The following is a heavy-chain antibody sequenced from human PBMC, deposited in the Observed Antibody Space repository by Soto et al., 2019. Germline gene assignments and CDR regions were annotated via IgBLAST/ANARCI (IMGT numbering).Heavy chain of an antibody. Sequence: ASVKVSCKTSGYPFTGYYMHWVRQAPGQGLEWMGWIIPHSGDTNYAQKFQGRATITRDTSISTAYMELSRLRSDDTAVYYCARGGAMGVDYWGQGTLVTVSS. J-gene: IGHJ4*02. CDR3: ARGGAMGVDY. D-gene: IGHD1-26*01. CDR1: GYPFTGYY. V-gene: IGHV1-2*02. CDR2: IIPHSGDT.